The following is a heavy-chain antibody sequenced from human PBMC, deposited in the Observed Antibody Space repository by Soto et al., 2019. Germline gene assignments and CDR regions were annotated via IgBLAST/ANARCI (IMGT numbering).Heavy chain of an antibody. J-gene: IGHJ6*02. CDR3: ATGGHNDGYNFYHGMDV. CDR1: GGIFTNNA. D-gene: IGHD5-18*01. Sequence: QVKVVQSGAEVKKPGSSVKVSCKVSGGIFTNNAISWVRQAPGQGLEWLGGVIPLFDTAYYAQIFRGRLRIAADGATTTAYMELSGLTSADTAVYFCATGGHNDGYNFYHGMDVWCQGTTVTVS. CDR2: VIPLFDTA. V-gene: IGHV1-69*01.